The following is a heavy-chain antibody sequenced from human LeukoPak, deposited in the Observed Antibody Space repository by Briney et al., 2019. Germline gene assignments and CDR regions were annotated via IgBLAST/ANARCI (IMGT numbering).Heavy chain of an antibody. CDR1: GGSISSYY. J-gene: IGHJ6*03. CDR3: ARLRDYYYNYMGV. CDR2: IYYSGST. V-gene: IGHV4-59*08. Sequence: SETLSLTCTVSGGSISSYYWSWIRQPPGKGLEWIGYIYYSGSTNYNPSLKSRVTISVDTSKIQISLKLNSVTAADTAVYYCARLRDYYYNYMGVWGKGTTVTISS.